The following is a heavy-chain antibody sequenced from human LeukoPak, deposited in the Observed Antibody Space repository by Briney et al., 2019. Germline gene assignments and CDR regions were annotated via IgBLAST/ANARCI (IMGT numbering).Heavy chain of an antibody. J-gene: IGHJ6*03. CDR1: GFTFSSYA. D-gene: IGHD6-19*01. V-gene: IGHV3-64*01. Sequence: PGGPLRLSCAASGFTFSSYAMHWVRQAPGQGLEYVSVISANGDSTYYANSVKGRFTISRDNSKNTLYLQMGGLRGEDMAVYYCARRGSSGWYVDVWGKGTTVTVSS. CDR2: ISANGDST. CDR3: ARRGSSGWYVDV.